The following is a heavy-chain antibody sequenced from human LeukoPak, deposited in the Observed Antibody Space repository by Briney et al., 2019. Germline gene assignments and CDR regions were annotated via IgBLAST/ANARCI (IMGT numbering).Heavy chain of an antibody. CDR3: ARDLIYTTSWYDH. V-gene: IGHV1-18*01. J-gene: IGHJ5*02. CDR2: ISAYTGIT. D-gene: IGHD2-2*01. Sequence: ASVKVSCKTSNYTFSNYGITWVRQAPGQGLEWMGWISAYTGITSFAQKFQGRVTMTTDTSTSTAYMELRSLRSDDTAVYYCARDLIYTTSWYDHWGQGTLVTVSS. CDR1: NYTFSNYG.